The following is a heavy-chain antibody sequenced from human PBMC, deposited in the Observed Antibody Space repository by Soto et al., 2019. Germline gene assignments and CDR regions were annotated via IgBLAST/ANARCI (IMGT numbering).Heavy chain of an antibody. J-gene: IGHJ4*02. D-gene: IGHD3-3*01. V-gene: IGHV3-21*01. CDR1: GFTFSSYS. Sequence: GGSLRLSCAASGFTFSSYSMNWVRQAPGKGLEWVSSISSSSSYIYYADSVKGRFTISRDNAKNSLYLQMNSLRAEDTAVYYCAREELRFLEWLSYPIFDYWGQGTLVTVSS. CDR3: AREELRFLEWLSYPIFDY. CDR2: ISSSSSYI.